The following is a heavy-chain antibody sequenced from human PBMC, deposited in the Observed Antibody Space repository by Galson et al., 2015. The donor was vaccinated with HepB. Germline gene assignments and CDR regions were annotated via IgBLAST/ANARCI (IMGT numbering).Heavy chain of an antibody. J-gene: IGHJ4*02. CDR1: SFIFSSYA. D-gene: IGHD2-8*01. V-gene: IGHV3-23*01. CDR2: ISGSGGST. CDR3: AKDVGDCNDGVCYNRGRFDS. Sequence: SLRLSCAASSFIFSSYAMSWVRQTPGKGLEWVSAISGSGGSTYYADSVRGRFTISRDNSKNTLSLQMNTLRAEDTAVYYCAKDVGDCNDGVCYNRGRFDSWGQGTPVTVSS.